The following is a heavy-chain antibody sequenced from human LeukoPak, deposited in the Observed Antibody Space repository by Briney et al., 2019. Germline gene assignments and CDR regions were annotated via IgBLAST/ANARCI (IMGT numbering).Heavy chain of an antibody. CDR2: ISGSGGST. CDR3: AREVFVGMGLSFDY. V-gene: IGHV3-11*04. J-gene: IGHJ4*02. CDR1: GGSFSGYY. Sequence: LSLTCAVYGGSFSGYYWSWIRQPPGKGLEWVSAISGSGGSTYYADSVKGRFAISRDNAENSLYLQMNSLSAEDTAVYYCAREVFVGMGLSFDYWGQGTLVTVSS. D-gene: IGHD3-16*01.